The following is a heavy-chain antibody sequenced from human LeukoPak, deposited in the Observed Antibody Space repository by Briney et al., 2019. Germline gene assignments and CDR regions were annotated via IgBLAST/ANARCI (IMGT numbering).Heavy chain of an antibody. V-gene: IGHV3-11*01. J-gene: IGHJ1*01. CDR3: ASSPYRTAGYFQH. Sequence: GGSLRLSCAASGFTFSDYYMSWIRQAPGKGLEWVSYISSSGSTIYYADSVKGRFTISRDNAKNSLYLQMNSLRAEDTAVYYCASSPYRTAGYFQHWGQGTLVTVSS. D-gene: IGHD3-16*02. CDR2: ISSSGSTI. CDR1: GFTFSDYY.